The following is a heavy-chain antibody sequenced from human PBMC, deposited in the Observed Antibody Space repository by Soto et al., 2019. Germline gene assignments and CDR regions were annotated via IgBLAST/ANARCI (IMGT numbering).Heavy chain of an antibody. CDR1: GGSISSGGYY. Sequence: PSETLSLTCTVSGGSISSGGYYWSWIRQHPGKGLEWIGYIYYSGSTYYNPSLKSRVTISVDTSKNQFSLKLSSVTAADTAVYYCARDRWGSSAYYYGMDVWGQGTTVTVSS. CDR2: IYYSGST. V-gene: IGHV4-31*03. D-gene: IGHD6-6*01. J-gene: IGHJ6*02. CDR3: ARDRWGSSAYYYGMDV.